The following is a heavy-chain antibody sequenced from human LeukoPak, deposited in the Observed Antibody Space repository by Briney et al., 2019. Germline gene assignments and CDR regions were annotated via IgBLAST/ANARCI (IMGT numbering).Heavy chain of an antibody. D-gene: IGHD6-13*01. CDR3: ARDGEQQLSCYFDY. J-gene: IGHJ4*02. Sequence: GGSLRLSCAASGFTFSSYSMTWVRQAPGKGLEWVSSISSSSSYIYYADSVKGRFTISRDNAKNSLYLQMNSLRAEDTAVYYCARDGEQQLSCYFDYWGQGTLVTVSS. CDR1: GFTFSSYS. CDR2: ISSSSSYI. V-gene: IGHV3-21*01.